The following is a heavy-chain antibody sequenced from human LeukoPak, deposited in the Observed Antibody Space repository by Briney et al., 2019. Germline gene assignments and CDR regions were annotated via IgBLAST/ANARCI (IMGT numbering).Heavy chain of an antibody. CDR2: IYPGDSDT. CDR3: ARHQAVVVPADY. Sequence: GESLKISCQGSGSIFTSYWIGWVRQMPGKGLEWMGIIYPGDSDTRYSPFFQGQVTISADKSISTAYLQWSSLKASDTAMYYCARHQAVVVPADYWGQGTLVTVSS. J-gene: IGHJ4*02. D-gene: IGHD2-2*01. CDR1: GSIFTSYW. V-gene: IGHV5-51*01.